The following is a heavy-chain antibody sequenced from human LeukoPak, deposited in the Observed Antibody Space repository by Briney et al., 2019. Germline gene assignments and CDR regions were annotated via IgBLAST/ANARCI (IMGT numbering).Heavy chain of an antibody. CDR2: IIPILGIA. V-gene: IGHV1-69*04. Sequence: SVKVSCKASGGTFSSYAISWVRQAPGQGLEWMGRIIPILGIANYAQKFQGRVTITADKSTSTAYMELSSLRSEDTAVYYCAGYYYDSSGYDNWFDPWGQETLVTVSS. CDR3: AGYYYDSSGYDNWFDP. D-gene: IGHD3-22*01. CDR1: GGTFSSYA. J-gene: IGHJ5*02.